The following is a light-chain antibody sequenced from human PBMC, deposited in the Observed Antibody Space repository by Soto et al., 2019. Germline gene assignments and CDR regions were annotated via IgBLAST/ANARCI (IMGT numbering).Light chain of an antibody. J-gene: IGKJ5*01. Sequence: EIVMTQSPATLSVSPGEGATLSCRASQSISSNLAWHQQKPSQTPRLLVYGASSRATGIPDRFSGSGSGTDFTLTISRLEPEDFAVYYCQQHGTSPITFGQGTRLEIK. CDR1: QSISSN. CDR2: GAS. V-gene: IGKV3-20*01. CDR3: QQHGTSPIT.